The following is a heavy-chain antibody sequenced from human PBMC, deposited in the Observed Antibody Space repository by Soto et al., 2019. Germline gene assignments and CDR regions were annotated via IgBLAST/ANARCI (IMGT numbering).Heavy chain of an antibody. CDR3: ARESIFGVVPFYIYGMDV. V-gene: IGHV3-7*05. Sequence: GGSLRLSCAASGFTFSSYWMSWVRQAPGKGQEWVANIKQDGSEKYYVDSVKGRFTISRDNAKNSLYPQMNSLRSEDTAVYYCARESIFGVVPFYIYGMDVWGQGTTVTVSS. CDR2: IKQDGSEK. J-gene: IGHJ6*02. D-gene: IGHD3-3*01. CDR1: GFTFSSYW.